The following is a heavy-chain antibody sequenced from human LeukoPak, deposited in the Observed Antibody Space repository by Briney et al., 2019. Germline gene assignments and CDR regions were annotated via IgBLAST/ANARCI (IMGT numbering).Heavy chain of an antibody. Sequence: GSVKVSCKASGYTFTSYGISWVRQAPGQGLEWMGWINAYNGNTNYAQKLQGRVTMTTDTSTSTAYMELRSLRSDDTAVYYCARVSGMIVAVIDHRHDYWGQGTLVTVSS. CDR1: GYTFTSYG. V-gene: IGHV1-18*01. D-gene: IGHD3-22*01. CDR2: INAYNGNT. J-gene: IGHJ4*02. CDR3: ARVSGMIVAVIDHRHDY.